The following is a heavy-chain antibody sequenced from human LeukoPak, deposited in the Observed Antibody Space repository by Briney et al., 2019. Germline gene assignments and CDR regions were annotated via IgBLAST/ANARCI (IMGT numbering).Heavy chain of an antibody. V-gene: IGHV4-39*01. CDR2: IYYSGST. CDR3: ARHVKEVGWFGPRASGYYMDV. CDR1: GGSISSSSYY. Sequence: SETLSLTCTVSGGSISSSSYYWGWIRQPPGKGLEWIGSIYYSGSTYYNPSLKSRVTISVDTSKNQFSLKLSSVTAADTAVYYCARHVKEVGWFGPRASGYYMDVWGKGTTVTISS. D-gene: IGHD3-10*01. J-gene: IGHJ6*03.